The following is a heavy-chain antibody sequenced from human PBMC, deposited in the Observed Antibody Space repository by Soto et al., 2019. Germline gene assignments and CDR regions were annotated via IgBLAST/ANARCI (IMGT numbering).Heavy chain of an antibody. CDR1: GVTFCSYA. V-gene: IGHV3-23*01. J-gene: IGHJ4*02. CDR2: IGVSSDA. Sequence: PGGSLRLSCAASGVTFCSYAMSWARQAPGKGLEWVSSIGVSSDAYYADSVTGRFTISRDNSRNTLYLQMNSLRAEDTAVYYCAKNYFFDSWGQGTLVTVSS. CDR3: AKNYFFDS.